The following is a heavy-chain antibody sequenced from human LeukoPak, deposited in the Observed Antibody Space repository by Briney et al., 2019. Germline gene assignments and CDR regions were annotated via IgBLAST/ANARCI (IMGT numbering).Heavy chain of an antibody. V-gene: IGHV1-2*02. D-gene: IGHD3-16*02. CDR3: ARPFFSGPWGSYRYFDY. CDR1: GYTFTGYY. J-gene: IGHJ4*02. Sequence: ASVKVSCKASGYTFTGYYMHWVRQAPGQGLEWMGWINPNSGGTNYAQKFQGRVTMTRDTSISTAYMELSRLRSDDTAVYYCARPFFSGPWGSYRYFDYWGQGTLVTVSS. CDR2: INPNSGGT.